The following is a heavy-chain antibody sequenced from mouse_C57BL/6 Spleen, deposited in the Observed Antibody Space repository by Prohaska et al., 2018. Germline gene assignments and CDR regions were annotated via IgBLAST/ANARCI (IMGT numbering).Heavy chain of an antibody. CDR2: INSDGSAI. CDR1: GFTFSGFW. Sequence: EVQLLETGGGLVQPGGSRGLSCEGSGFTFSGFWMSWVRQAPGKTLEWIGDINSDGSAINYAPSIKDRFTIFRDYDKSTLYLQMSNVRSEDTATYFCMRYGDYWYFDVWGTGTTVTVSS. V-gene: IGHV11-2*01. CDR3: MRYGDYWYFDV. J-gene: IGHJ1*03.